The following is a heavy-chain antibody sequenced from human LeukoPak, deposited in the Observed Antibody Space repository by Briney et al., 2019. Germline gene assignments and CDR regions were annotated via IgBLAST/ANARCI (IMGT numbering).Heavy chain of an antibody. CDR2: IYTRGST. CDR3: ARGRYCSADICSGGDAFDI. CDR1: GGSINNYY. Sequence: SETLSLTCTVSGGSINNYYWSWIRQPAGKGLEWIGRIYTRGSTNYNPSLKGRVTTSVDTSKNQFSLKLSSVTAADTAVYYCARGRYCSADICSGGDAFDIWGQGTMVSVSS. J-gene: IGHJ3*02. V-gene: IGHV4-4*07. D-gene: IGHD2-15*01.